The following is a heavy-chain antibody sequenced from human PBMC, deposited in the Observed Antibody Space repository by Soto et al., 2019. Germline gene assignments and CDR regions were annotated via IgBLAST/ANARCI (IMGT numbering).Heavy chain of an antibody. CDR1: GGSFSGYY. J-gene: IGHJ4*02. Sequence: QVQLQQWGAGLLKPSETPSLTCAVYGGSFSGYYWSWIRQPPGKGLEWIGEIKHRGSTNYNPSLKSRVTISVDTSKNQFSLKLSSVTAADTAVYYCARLYGSRGPFDYWGQGTLVTVSS. CDR2: IKHRGST. D-gene: IGHD6-13*01. V-gene: IGHV4-34*01. CDR3: ARLYGSRGPFDY.